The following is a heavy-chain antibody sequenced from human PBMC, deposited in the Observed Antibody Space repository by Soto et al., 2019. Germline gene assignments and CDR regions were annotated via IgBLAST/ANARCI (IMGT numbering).Heavy chain of an antibody. Sequence: QEQLVESGGGLVEPGGSLRLSCAASGFNLDDYYMSWIRQAPGKGLEYIAYISSLNHYNNYADSVKGRFTISIDKAQNSLELHMSGLRSDDTALYYCTSLVSRRYFDFWGRGTLVTVSS. CDR2: ISSLNHYN. D-gene: IGHD3-9*01. CDR3: TSLVSRRYFDF. V-gene: IGHV3-11*06. J-gene: IGHJ4*02. CDR1: GFNLDDYY.